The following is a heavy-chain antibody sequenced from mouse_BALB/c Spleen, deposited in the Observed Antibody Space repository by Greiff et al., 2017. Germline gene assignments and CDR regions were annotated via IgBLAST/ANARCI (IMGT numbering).Heavy chain of an antibody. CDR2: ISSGSSTI. V-gene: IGHV5-17*02. CDR1: GFTFSSFG. D-gene: IGHD1-1*01. CDR3: ARREGSRRWYFDD. J-gene: IGHJ1*01. Sequence: VQLKESGGGLVQPGGSRKLSCAASGFTFSSFGMHWVRQAPEKGLEWVAYISSGSSTIYYADTVKGRFTISRDNPKNTLFLQMTSLRSEDTAMYYCARREGSRRWYFDDWGEGTTVTVSS.